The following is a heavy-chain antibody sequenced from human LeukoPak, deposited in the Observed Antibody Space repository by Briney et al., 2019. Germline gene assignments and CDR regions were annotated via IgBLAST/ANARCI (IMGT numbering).Heavy chain of an antibody. CDR3: ASLLLWFGESHFDY. CDR1: GFTFSSYS. CDR2: ISSSSSYI. D-gene: IGHD3-10*01. Sequence: GGSLRLSCAASGFTFSSYSMNWVRQAPGKGLEWVSSISSSSSYIYYADSVKGRFTISRDNAKNSLYLQMNSLRAEDTAVYYCASLLLWFGESHFDYWGQGTLVTVSS. V-gene: IGHV3-21*01. J-gene: IGHJ4*02.